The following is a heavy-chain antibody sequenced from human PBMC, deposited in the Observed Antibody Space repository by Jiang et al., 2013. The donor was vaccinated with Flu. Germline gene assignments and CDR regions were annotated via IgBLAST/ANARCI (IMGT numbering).Heavy chain of an antibody. CDR2: IDWDDGK. J-gene: IGHJ6*02. Sequence: KPTQTLTLTCTFSGFSLSTTGMRVSWIRQPPGKALEWLARIDWDDGKFYSTSLKTRLTISKDTSKNQVVLTMTNMDPVDTATYYCARTTRLAPATKTYYYNDMDVWGQGTTVTVSS. CDR1: GFSLSTTGMR. D-gene: IGHD2-2*01. V-gene: IGHV2-70*04. CDR3: ARTTRLAPATKTYYYNDMDV.